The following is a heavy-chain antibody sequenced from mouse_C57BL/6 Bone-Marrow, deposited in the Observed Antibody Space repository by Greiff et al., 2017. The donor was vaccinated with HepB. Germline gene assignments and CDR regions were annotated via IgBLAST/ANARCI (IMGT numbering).Heavy chain of an antibody. D-gene: IGHD1-1*01. CDR2: INPYNGGT. Sequence: EVKLMESGPVLVKPGASVKMSCKASGYTFTDYYMNWVKQSHGKSLEWIGVINPYNGGTSYNQKFKGKATLTVDTSSSTAYMELNSLTSEDSAVYYCAREEDYGSSFDYWGQGTTLTVSS. CDR3: AREEDYGSSFDY. V-gene: IGHV1-19*01. J-gene: IGHJ2*01. CDR1: GYTFTDYY.